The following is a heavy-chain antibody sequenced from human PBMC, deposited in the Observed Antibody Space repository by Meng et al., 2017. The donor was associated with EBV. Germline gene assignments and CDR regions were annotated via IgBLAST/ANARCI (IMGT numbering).Heavy chain of an antibody. D-gene: IGHD1/OR15-1a*01. CDR3: VRELVGGTFDY. J-gene: IGHJ4*02. V-gene: IGHV1-46*01. CDR1: GYTFTSYY. CDR2: IIPAGGNT. Sequence: QVQMMAFGAEMKKPGASVKVFCKASGYTFTSYYLHWVRQAPGQGLEWMGIIIPAGGNTNYAQKFRGRFTMTRDTSTSTVYMDLSILTSEDTAVYYCVRELVGGTFDYWGQGTLVTVSS.